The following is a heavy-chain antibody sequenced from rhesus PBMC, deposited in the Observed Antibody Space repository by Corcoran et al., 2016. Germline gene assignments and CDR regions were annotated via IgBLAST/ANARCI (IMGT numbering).Heavy chain of an antibody. V-gene: IGHV4S9*01. Sequence: QVQLQESGPGLVKASETLSLTCAVSGGSISDIYYWNWSRQPPGKELEWIGNMYGTRGSTYYTAPRKSRVTISKATSENQFSLKVTSVTAADTAVYYCARRRLVGPHFDYWGQGVLVTVSS. D-gene: IGHD6-31*01. CDR2: MYGTRGST. CDR1: GGSISDIYY. J-gene: IGHJ4*01. CDR3: ARRRLVGPHFDY.